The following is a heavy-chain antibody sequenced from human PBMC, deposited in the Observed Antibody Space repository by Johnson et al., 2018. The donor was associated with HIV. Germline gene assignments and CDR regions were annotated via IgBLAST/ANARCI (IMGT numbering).Heavy chain of an antibody. CDR1: GFTFDSYW. V-gene: IGHV3-7*01. CDR3: ARDILTGYGAFDI. J-gene: IGHJ3*02. Sequence: VQLVESGGGLVQPGGSLRLSCAASGFTFDSYWMSWVRQAPGKGLEWVANIKQDGSEKYYVDSVKGRFTISRDNAKNSLYLQMNSLRAEDTAVYYCARDILTGYGAFDIWGQGTMVTVSS. CDR2: IKQDGSEK. D-gene: IGHD3-9*01.